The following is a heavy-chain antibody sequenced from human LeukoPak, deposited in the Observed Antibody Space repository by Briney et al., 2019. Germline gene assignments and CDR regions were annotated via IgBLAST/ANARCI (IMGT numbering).Heavy chain of an antibody. Sequence: SETLSLTCTVSGDSISNNNYYWGWIRQPPGKRLEWIGGLYSGGSAYYDPSLRSRVTISVDTSKNQVSLKLSSVTASDTAVYYCARHQYYYYMDVWGTGTTVTVSS. CDR1: GDSISNNNYY. V-gene: IGHV4-39*01. CDR3: ARHQYYYYMDV. CDR2: LYSGGSA. J-gene: IGHJ6*03.